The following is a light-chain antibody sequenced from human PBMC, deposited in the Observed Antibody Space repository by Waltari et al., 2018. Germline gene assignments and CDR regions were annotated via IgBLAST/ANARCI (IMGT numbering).Light chain of an antibody. CDR3: QQYNNWPFT. V-gene: IGKV1-33*01. J-gene: IGKJ3*01. CDR2: AAS. Sequence: DIQMTQSPSSLSASVGDRVTITCQASQDISSYLNWYQQKPGKAPKLLISAASNLETGVPSRFSGSRSGTDFSFTISSLQSEDFAVYYCQQYNNWPFTFGPGTKVDIK. CDR1: QDISSY.